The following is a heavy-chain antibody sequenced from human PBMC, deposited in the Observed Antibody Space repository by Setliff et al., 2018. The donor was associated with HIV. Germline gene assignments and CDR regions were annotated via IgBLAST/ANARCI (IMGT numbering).Heavy chain of an antibody. CDR3: ARLAREEYCRGRTCCPNWFDP. CDR2: IFYSVNT. CDR1: GGSIRTYY. J-gene: IGHJ5*02. Sequence: KTSETLSLTCTVSGGSIRTYYWSWIRQPPGKGLEWIGYIFYSVNTNYNPSLKGRVTISVDTSKNQFSLKLSSVTAADTAVYYCARLAREEYCRGRTCCPNWFDPWGPGTLVTVSS. D-gene: IGHD2-15*01. V-gene: IGHV4-59*08.